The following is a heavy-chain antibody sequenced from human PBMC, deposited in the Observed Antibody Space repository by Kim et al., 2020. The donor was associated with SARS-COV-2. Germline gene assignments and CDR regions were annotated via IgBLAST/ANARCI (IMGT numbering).Heavy chain of an antibody. V-gene: IGHV1-46*01. CDR2: VNPSDGTT. J-gene: IGHJ4*01. D-gene: IGHD3-10*01. Sequence: ASVKVSCKASGYTFTSCYLHWVRQAPGQGLEWMGVVNPSDGTTRSAQKFQDRVTMTRDASTRTIYLDLRSLRSEDTAVYFCARDINLVRGLIMLSSFDSW. CDR1: GYTFTSCY. CDR3: ARDINLVRGLIMLSSFDS.